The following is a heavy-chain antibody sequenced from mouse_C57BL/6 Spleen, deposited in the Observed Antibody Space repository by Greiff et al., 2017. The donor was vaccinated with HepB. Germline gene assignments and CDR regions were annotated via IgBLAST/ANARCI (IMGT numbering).Heavy chain of an antibody. CDR2: IDPSDSYT. CDR3: ARSVGYGNYVLDY. D-gene: IGHD2-1*01. J-gene: IGHJ2*01. CDR1: GYTFTSYW. Sequence: QQPGAELVKPGASVKLSCKASGYTFTSYWMQWVKQRPGQGLEWIGEIDPSDSYTNYNQKFKGKATLTVDTSSSTAYMQLSSLTSEDSAVYYCARSVGYGNYVLDYLGQGTTLTVSS. V-gene: IGHV1-50*01.